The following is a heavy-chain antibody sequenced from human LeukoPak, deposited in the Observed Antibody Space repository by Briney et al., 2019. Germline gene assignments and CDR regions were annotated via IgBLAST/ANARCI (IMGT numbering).Heavy chain of an antibody. J-gene: IGHJ5*02. CDR1: GFTFSRYW. Sequence: GGSLGLSCAASGFTFSRYWMHWVRQAPGKGLVWVSRINSDGSSTNYADSVKGRFTISRDNAKNTLYLQMNSLRVEDTAVYYCASSSGGFNWFDPWGQGTLVTVSS. D-gene: IGHD3-22*01. CDR3: ASSSGGFNWFDP. CDR2: INSDGSST. V-gene: IGHV3-74*01.